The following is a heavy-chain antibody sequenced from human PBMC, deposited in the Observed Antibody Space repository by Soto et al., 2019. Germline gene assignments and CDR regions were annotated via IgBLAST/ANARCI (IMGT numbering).Heavy chain of an antibody. CDR3: ARGPEWLRPTTFDY. V-gene: IGHV3-48*02. Sequence: GGSLRLSCAASGFTFSSYSMNWVRQAPGKGLEWVSYISSSSSTIYYADSVKGRFTISRDNAKNSLYLQMNSLRDEDTAVYYCARGPEWLRPTTFDYWGQGTLVTVSS. CDR2: ISSSSSTI. D-gene: IGHD3-3*01. J-gene: IGHJ4*02. CDR1: GFTFSSYS.